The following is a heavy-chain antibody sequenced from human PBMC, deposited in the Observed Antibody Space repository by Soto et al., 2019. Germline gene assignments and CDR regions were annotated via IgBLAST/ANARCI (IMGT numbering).Heavy chain of an antibody. CDR1: GYTFTSYA. D-gene: IGHD6-19*01. J-gene: IGHJ4*02. CDR3: ARGPLDKVAGTIDY. CDR2: INAGNGNT. V-gene: IGHV1-3*05. Sequence: QVQLVRSGAEEKKPGASVKVSCKASGYTFTSYAMHWVRQAPGQRLEWMGWINAGNGNTKYSQKFQGRVTITRDTSASTAYMELSSLRSEDTAVYYCARGPLDKVAGTIDYWGQGPLVTVSS.